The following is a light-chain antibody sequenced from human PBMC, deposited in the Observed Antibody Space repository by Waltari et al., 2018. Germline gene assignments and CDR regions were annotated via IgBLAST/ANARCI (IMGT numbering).Light chain of an antibody. CDR1: SSDVGTYNY. CDR2: DVS. J-gene: IGLJ2*01. CDR3: SSYISSSTLEL. Sequence: QSALTQPASVSGSPGQSITISCTGTSSDVGTYNYVSWYQQHPGKAPKLMIFDVSIRPSGVSNGFSGSKSGNTASLTISGLQAEDEADYYCSSYISSSTLELFGGGTSLTVL. V-gene: IGLV2-14*03.